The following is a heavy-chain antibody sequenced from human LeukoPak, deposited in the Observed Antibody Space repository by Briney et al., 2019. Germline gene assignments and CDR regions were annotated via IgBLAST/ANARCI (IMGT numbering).Heavy chain of an antibody. CDR2: IYYSGST. CDR1: GGSISSYY. CDR3: ARHLYSSGWYGDKNFDY. V-gene: IGHV4-59*08. J-gene: IGHJ4*02. Sequence: SETLSLTCTVSGGSISSYYWSWIRQPPGKGLEWIGYIYYSGSTNYNPSLKSRVTISVDTSKNQFSLKLSSVTAADTAVYYCARHLYSSGWYGDKNFDYWGQGTLVTVSS. D-gene: IGHD6-19*01.